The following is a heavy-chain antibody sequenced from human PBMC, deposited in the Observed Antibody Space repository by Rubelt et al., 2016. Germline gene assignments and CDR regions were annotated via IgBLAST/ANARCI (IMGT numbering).Heavy chain of an antibody. V-gene: IGHV1-69*06. Sequence: QVQLVQSGAEVKKPGSSVKVSCKASGGTFSSYAISWVRQAPGQGLEWMGGIIPIFGTANYAQKFQGRVTITADKSTSTDYMELSGLRAEDTAVYYCARDLVGVVITTHDAFDIWGQGTMVTVSS. J-gene: IGHJ3*02. CDR2: IIPIFGTA. CDR3: ARDLVGVVITTHDAFDI. D-gene: IGHD3-22*01. CDR1: GGTFSSYA.